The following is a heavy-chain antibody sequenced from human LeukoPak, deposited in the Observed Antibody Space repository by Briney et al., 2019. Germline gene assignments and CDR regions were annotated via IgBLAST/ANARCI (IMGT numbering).Heavy chain of an antibody. J-gene: IGHJ3*01. CDR2: IYYSGST. V-gene: IGHV4-59*08. D-gene: IGHD6-6*01. Sequence: SETLSLTCTVSGGSISSYYWSWIRQPPGKGLEWIGYIYYSGSTNYNPSLKSRVTTLVDTSKNQFSLRLSSVTAADTAVYYCAREYSSSSGRRAFDFWGQGTMVTVSS. CDR3: AREYSSSSGRRAFDF. CDR1: GGSISSYY.